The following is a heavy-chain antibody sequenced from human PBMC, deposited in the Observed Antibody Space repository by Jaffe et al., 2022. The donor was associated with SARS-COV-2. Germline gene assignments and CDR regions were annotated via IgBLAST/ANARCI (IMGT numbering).Heavy chain of an antibody. J-gene: IGHJ6*02. Sequence: QVQLQESGPGLVKPSETLSLTCTVSGGSISSYYWSWIRQPPGKGLEWIGYIYYSGSTNYNPSLKSRVTISVDTSKNQFSLKLSSVTAADTAVYYCARDLGGYSYGPSLGVGTGAGYGMDVWGQGTTVTVSS. V-gene: IGHV4-59*01. CDR1: GGSISSYY. CDR3: ARDLGGYSYGPSLGVGTGAGYGMDV. D-gene: IGHD5-18*01. CDR2: IYYSGST.